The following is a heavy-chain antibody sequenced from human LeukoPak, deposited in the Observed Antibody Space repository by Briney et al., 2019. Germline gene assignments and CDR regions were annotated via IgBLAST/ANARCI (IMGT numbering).Heavy chain of an antibody. CDR2: ISGGSSYI. J-gene: IGHJ6*03. D-gene: IGHD4-11*01. Sequence: PGGSLRLSCAASGFTFSSYSMNWVRQAPGKGLEWVSSISGGSSYIYYADSVKGRFTISRDNAKNSLYLQMNSLRAEDTAVYYCAGDGITVPQGYYYMDVWGKGTTVTVSS. CDR3: AGDGITVPQGYYYMDV. V-gene: IGHV3-21*01. CDR1: GFTFSSYS.